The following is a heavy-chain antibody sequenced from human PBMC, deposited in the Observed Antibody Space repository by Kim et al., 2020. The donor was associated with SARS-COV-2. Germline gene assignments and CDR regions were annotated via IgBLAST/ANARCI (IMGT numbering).Heavy chain of an antibody. CDR1: GDSFSFGAFY. Sequence: SETLSLTCTVSGDSFSFGAFYWTWMRQHPGKGLEWIGYISYSGSTYSNPSLKSRVTMSVDTSKNQFSLNLNSVTAADTAVYYCARGDSSSTWRARFFDHWGQGTLVTVSS. J-gene: IGHJ4*02. V-gene: IGHV4-31*03. CDR3: ARGDSSSTWRARFFDH. CDR2: ISYSGST. D-gene: IGHD2-2*01.